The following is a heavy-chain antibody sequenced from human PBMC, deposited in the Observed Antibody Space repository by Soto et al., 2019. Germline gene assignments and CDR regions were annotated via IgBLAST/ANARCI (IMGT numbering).Heavy chain of an antibody. CDR1: GGTFSSYA. V-gene: IGHV1-69*13. CDR3: ARTGIVVVTTVDPLYYYYYYGMDV. D-gene: IGHD3-22*01. Sequence: GASVKVSCKASGGTFSSYAISWVRQAPGQGLEWMGGIIPIFGTANYAQKFQGRVTIAADESTSTAYMELSSLRSEDTAVYYCARTGIVVVTTVDPLYYYYYYGMDVWGQGTTVTVSS. CDR2: IIPIFGTA. J-gene: IGHJ6*02.